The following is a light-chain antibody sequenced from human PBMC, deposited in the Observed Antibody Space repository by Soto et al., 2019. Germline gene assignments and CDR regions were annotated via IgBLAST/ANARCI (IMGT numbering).Light chain of an antibody. CDR3: MQATQLPWT. J-gene: IGKJ1*01. CDR1: QTLLYSDGKTY. Sequence: DIVMTQTPLSLSVTPGQPASMSCKSSQTLLYSDGKTYLYWYLQKAGQPPQVLIYEVSNRFSGVPDRFSGSGSGTEYTLKISRVEAEDVGVYYCMQATQLPWTFGQGTKVEIK. V-gene: IGKV2D-29*01. CDR2: EVS.